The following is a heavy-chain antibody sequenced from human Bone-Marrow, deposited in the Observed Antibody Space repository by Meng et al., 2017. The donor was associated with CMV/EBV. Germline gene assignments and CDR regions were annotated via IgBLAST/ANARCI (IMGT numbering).Heavy chain of an antibody. CDR3: ARDTPVRTAAANKGYYYYYGMDV. Sequence: SVKVSCKASGYTFTSYYMHWVRQAPGQGLEWMGGIIPIFGTANYAQKFQGRVTITTDESTSTAYMELSSLRSEDTAVYYCARDTPVRTAAANKGYYYYYGMDVWGQGTTVTVSS. CDR1: GYTFTSYY. J-gene: IGHJ6*02. CDR2: IIPIFGTA. V-gene: IGHV1-69*05. D-gene: IGHD6-13*01.